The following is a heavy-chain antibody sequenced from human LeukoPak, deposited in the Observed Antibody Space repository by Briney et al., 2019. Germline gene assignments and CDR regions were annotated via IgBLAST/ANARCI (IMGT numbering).Heavy chain of an antibody. CDR3: ARHGGSSYGSYYFDF. J-gene: IGHJ4*02. V-gene: IGHV4-59*08. CDR1: GGSISSYY. D-gene: IGHD5-18*01. CDR2: IYYSGST. Sequence: PSETLSLTCTVSGGSISSYYWSWIRQPPGKGLEWVGYIYYSGSTYYNPSLKSRVTISVDTSKNQFSLKLSSVTAADTAVYYCARHGGSSYGSYYFDFWGQGTLVTVSS.